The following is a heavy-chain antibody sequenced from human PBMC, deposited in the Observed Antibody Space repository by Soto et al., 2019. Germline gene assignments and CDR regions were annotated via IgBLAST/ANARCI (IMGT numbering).Heavy chain of an antibody. Sequence: PSETLSLTCAVYSRPFRDYYWTWIRQPPGKGLEFIGEINHSGTTHYNPSLKSRVTISVDTSKNHFSLKMNSVTAADTAVYYCARSPKSTDFPYYFDFWGQGTLVTVSS. CDR1: SRPFRDYY. CDR3: ARSPKSTDFPYYFDF. D-gene: IGHD2-21*01. CDR2: INHSGTT. V-gene: IGHV4-34*01. J-gene: IGHJ4*02.